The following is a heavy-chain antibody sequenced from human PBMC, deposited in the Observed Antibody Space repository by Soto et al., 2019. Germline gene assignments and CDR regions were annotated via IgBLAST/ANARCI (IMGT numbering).Heavy chain of an antibody. V-gene: IGHV4-59*01. Sequence: SETLSLTCTVSGGSISSYYWSWIRQPPGKGLEWIGYIYYSGSTNYNPSLKSRVTKTVDTSKNQFSLKLSSVTAADTAVYYCARGEQWLVLNQRVPNYYYYMDVWGKGTTVTVSS. D-gene: IGHD6-19*01. CDR3: ARGEQWLVLNQRVPNYYYYMDV. CDR2: IYYSGST. J-gene: IGHJ6*03. CDR1: GGSISSYY.